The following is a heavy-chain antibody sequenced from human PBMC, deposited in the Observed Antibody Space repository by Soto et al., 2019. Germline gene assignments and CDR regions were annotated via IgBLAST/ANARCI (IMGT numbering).Heavy chain of an antibody. V-gene: IGHV3-48*01. Sequence: EVQLVESGGGLVQPGGSLRLSCAASGFTFSSYSMNWVRQAPGKGLEWVSYISSSSSTIYYADSVKGRFTISRDNAKNSLYLQMNSLRAEDTAVYYCARDDCSSTSCYEGDYYYYGMDVWGQWTTVTVSS. CDR3: ARDDCSSTSCYEGDYYYYGMDV. D-gene: IGHD2-2*01. J-gene: IGHJ6*02. CDR2: ISSSSSTI. CDR1: GFTFSSYS.